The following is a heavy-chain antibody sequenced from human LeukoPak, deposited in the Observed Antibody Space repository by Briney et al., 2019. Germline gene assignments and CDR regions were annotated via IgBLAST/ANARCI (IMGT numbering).Heavy chain of an antibody. J-gene: IGHJ4*02. V-gene: IGHV4-59*08. D-gene: IGHD6-19*01. Sequence: SETLSLTCTLSGGSISTYYWSWIRQPPGKGLEWIGYIYYSGSTNYNPSLMSRLTISVDTSKNQFSLKLSSVTAADTAVYYCARLIAVAGTYRCHFDYWCQGALVTVSS. CDR1: GGSISTYY. CDR2: IYYSGST. CDR3: ARLIAVAGTYRCHFDY.